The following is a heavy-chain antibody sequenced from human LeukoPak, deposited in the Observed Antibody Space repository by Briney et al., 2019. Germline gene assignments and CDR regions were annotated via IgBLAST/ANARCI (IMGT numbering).Heavy chain of an antibody. V-gene: IGHV4-39*01. D-gene: IGHD3-10*01. CDR2: IYYSGST. CDR1: GGSISSSSCY. CDR3: ARRLTMARGVINAGFDP. Sequence: SETLSLTCTVSGGSISSSSCYWDWVRQPPGKGLEWIGSIYYSGSTYYNPSLKSRVTISVDTSKNQFSLKLSSVTAADTAVYYCARRLTMARGVINAGFDPWGQGTLVTVSS. J-gene: IGHJ5*02.